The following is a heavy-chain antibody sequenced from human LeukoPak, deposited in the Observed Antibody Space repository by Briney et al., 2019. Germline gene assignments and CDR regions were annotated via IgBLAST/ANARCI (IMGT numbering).Heavy chain of an antibody. CDR3: ARGPSLWFGELFAPFDY. V-gene: IGHV3-23*01. CDR1: GFTFSSYA. D-gene: IGHD3-10*01. Sequence: GGSLRFSCAASGFTFSSYAMSWVRQAPGKGLEWVSAISGSGGSTYYADSVKGRFTISRDNSKNTLYLQMNSLRAEDTAVYYCARGPSLWFGELFAPFDYWGQGTLVTVSS. J-gene: IGHJ4*02. CDR2: ISGSGGST.